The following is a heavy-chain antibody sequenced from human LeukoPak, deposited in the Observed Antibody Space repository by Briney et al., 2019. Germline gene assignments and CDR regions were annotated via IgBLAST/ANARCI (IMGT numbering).Heavy chain of an antibody. CDR3: ARNARARPDYGELGSLSFDP. CDR1: GGSISSYY. V-gene: IGHV4-59*01. D-gene: IGHD4-17*01. CDR2: IYYSGST. J-gene: IGHJ5*02. Sequence: PSETLSLTCTVSGGSISSYYWSWIRQPPGKGLEWIGYIYYSGSTNYNPSPKSRVTISVDTSKNQFSLKLSSVTAADTAVYYCARNARARPDYGELGSLSFDPWGQGTLVTVSS.